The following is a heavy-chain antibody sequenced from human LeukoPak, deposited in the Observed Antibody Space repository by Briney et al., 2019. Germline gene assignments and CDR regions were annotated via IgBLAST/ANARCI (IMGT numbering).Heavy chain of an antibody. V-gene: IGHV4-59*12. Sequence: SETLSLTCTVSGGSISSYYWSWIRQPPGKGLEWIGYIYYSGTTIYNPSLKSRVTISVDTSKNQFSLKLSSVTAADTAVYYCSRENGAFSPFGYWGQGYLVTVLS. D-gene: IGHD2-8*01. CDR3: SRENGAFSPFGY. CDR1: GGSISSYY. CDR2: IYYSGTT. J-gene: IGHJ4*02.